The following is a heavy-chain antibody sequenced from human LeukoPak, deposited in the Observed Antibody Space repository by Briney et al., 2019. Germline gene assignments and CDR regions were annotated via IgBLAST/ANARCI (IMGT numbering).Heavy chain of an antibody. D-gene: IGHD6-19*01. V-gene: IGHV3-15*01. CDR3: TTAARGLASDY. Sequence: GGSLRLSCAASGFTFSNAWMNWVRQAPGKGLEWVGRIKSKTDGETSDCAAPLKGRCTISRDDSINTLYLQMSSLKTEDTAIYYCTTAARGLASDYWGQGTLVTVSS. CDR2: IKSKTDGETS. CDR1: GFTFSNAW. J-gene: IGHJ4*02.